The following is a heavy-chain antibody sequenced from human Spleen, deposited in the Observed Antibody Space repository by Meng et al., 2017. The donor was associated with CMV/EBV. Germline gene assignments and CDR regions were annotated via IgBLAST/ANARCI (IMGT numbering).Heavy chain of an antibody. V-gene: IGHV4-34*01. CDR1: GGSFSGYY. J-gene: IGHJ4*02. CDR3: ARVRRARDIDH. CDR2: INHSGST. Sequence: VQLTQLGAGLFKPAESLLFTCAGYGGSFSGYYWSWIRQPPGKGLEWIGEINHSGSTNYNPSLKSRVTISVDTSKNQFSLKLSSVTAADTAVYYCARVRRARDIDHWGQGTLVTVSS.